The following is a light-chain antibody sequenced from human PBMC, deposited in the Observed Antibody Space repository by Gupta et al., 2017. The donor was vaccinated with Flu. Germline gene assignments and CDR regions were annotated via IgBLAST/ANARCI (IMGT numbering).Light chain of an antibody. CDR2: AAS. CDR1: QSISSY. V-gene: IGKV1-39*01. Sequence: DIQMTQSPSSLSAYVGDRVTITCRASQSISSYLNWYQQKPGKAPKLLIYAASSLKSGVPSRFSGSGAGTDFTLTISSLQPEDFATYYCQQSDSTPPTFGQGTKVEIK. J-gene: IGKJ1*01. CDR3: QQSDSTPPT.